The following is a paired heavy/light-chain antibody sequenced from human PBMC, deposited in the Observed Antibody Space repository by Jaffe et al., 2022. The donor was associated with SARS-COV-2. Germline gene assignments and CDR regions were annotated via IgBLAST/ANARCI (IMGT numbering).Heavy chain of an antibody. D-gene: IGHD3-10*01. Sequence: EVQLVQSGAEVKKPGEPLKISCKASGYSFTRSWIGWVRQMPGKGLEWMGIIYPDDSDTKYSPSFQGQVTISADKSISTAYLQWSRLEASDTAMYYCARLTYFDSITSFPPYFDYWGQGTLVTVSS. J-gene: IGHJ4*02. CDR3: ARLTYFDSITSFPPYFDY. CDR2: IYPDDSDT. V-gene: IGHV5-51*01. CDR1: GYSFTRSW.
Light chain of an antibody. CDR2: EVT. CDR3: SSYAGSKNLV. V-gene: IGLV2-8*01. CDR1: TRDVGGYNY. Sequence: QSALTQPPSASGSPGQSVTISCTGTTRDVGGYNYVSWYQQYPGKAPKLVIYEVTKRPSGVPDRFSGSKSGNTASLTVSGLQSEDEADYYCSSYAGSKNLVFGGGTKLTVL. J-gene: IGLJ2*01.